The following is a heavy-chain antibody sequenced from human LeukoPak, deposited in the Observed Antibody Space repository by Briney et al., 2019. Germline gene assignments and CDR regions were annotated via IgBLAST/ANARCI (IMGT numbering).Heavy chain of an antibody. V-gene: IGHV4-59*08. CDR1: GGSISRYY. Sequence: SETLSHTCTVSGGSISRYYWSWIRQPPGKGLEWIGYIYDSGSTHYNPSLGSRVTISIDMSKNQFSLKLSSVTAADTAVYYCARHDDLMAGYCFDYWGQGTLVTVSS. CDR3: ARHDDLMAGYCFDY. CDR2: IYDSGST. J-gene: IGHJ4*02. D-gene: IGHD6-19*01.